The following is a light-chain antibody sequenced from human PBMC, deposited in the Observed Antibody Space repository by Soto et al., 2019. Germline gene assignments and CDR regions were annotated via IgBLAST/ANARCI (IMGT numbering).Light chain of an antibody. V-gene: IGLV1-44*01. CDR2: GNS. J-gene: IGLJ3*02. Sequence: QSVLTQPPSASGTPGQRVTISCSGSSSNIGSNTVSWYQQLPGTAPKLLIYGNSQRPSGVPDRFSGSKSGTSAFLAISGLQSEDEADYYCAAWDDSLNGWVFGGGTQLTVL. CDR1: SSNIGSNT. CDR3: AAWDDSLNGWV.